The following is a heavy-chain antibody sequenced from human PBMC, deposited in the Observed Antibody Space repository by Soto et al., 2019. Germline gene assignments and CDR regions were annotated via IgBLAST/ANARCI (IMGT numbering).Heavy chain of an antibody. Sequence: PSETLSLTCTVSGGSISSGDYYWSWIRQPPGKGLEWIGYIYYSGSTYYNPSLKSRVTISVDTSRNQFSLKLSSVTAADTAVYYCASRRSHDAFDIWGQGTMVTVSS. V-gene: IGHV4-30-4*01. D-gene: IGHD2-15*01. J-gene: IGHJ3*02. CDR2: IYYSGST. CDR3: ASRRSHDAFDI. CDR1: GGSISSGDYY.